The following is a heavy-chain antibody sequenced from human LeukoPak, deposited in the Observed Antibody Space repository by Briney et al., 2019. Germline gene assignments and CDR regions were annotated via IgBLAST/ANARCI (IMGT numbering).Heavy chain of an antibody. J-gene: IGHJ4*02. CDR3: ARGAVRGGTNFDY. D-gene: IGHD3-10*01. CDR1: GDSVSGSPAV. Sequence: SQTLSLTYAISGDSVSGSPAVWNWIRQSPSRGLEWLGRAYYGSKWYIDYAVSVKGRITITPDTSKNQFSLQLNSVTPEDTAVYYCARGAVRGGTNFDYWGQGTLVTVSS. V-gene: IGHV6-1*01. CDR2: AYYGSKWYI.